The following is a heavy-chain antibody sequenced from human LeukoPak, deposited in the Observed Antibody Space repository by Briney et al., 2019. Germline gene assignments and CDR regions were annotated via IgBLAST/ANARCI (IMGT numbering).Heavy chain of an antibody. CDR3: ARVSRWFLAVAGYADL. Sequence: PSETLSLICAFSGGSFSGYSWSWIRQTPGQGLEWIGETNHRGSANYNPSLKSRVTISVDASKSQFSLKLSSVTAADTAVYYCARVSRWFLAVAGYADLWGQGTQVTVSS. D-gene: IGHD6-19*01. J-gene: IGHJ5*02. CDR1: GGSFSGYS. CDR2: TNHRGSA. V-gene: IGHV4-34*01.